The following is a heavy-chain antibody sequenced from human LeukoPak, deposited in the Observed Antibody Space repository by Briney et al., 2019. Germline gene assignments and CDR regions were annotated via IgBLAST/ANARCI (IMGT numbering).Heavy chain of an antibody. V-gene: IGHV6-1*01. CDR1: GDSVSNNSVA. CDR2: TYYRSKWYN. J-gene: IGHJ5*02. CDR3: ARDMDSYGSGNYYNSRWFDP. Sequence: SQTLSLTCAISGDSVSNNSVAWNWIRHSPSRGLEWLGRTYYRSKWYNDYAVSVKGRITINPETAKNQFSLQLNSVTPEDTAVYYCARDMDSYGSGNYYNSRWFDPWGQGTLVTVSS. D-gene: IGHD3-10*01.